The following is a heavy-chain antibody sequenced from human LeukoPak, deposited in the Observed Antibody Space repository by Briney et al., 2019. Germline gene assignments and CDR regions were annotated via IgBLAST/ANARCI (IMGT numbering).Heavy chain of an antibody. CDR1: GGSISYNY. CDR3: ARTGNYYDSSGYWGWIDY. Sequence: SETLSLTCTVSGGSISYNYWSWIRQPPGKGLEWIGYIYHSGSTNYNPSLKSRVTISIDMSMNQFFLKLSSVTAADTAVYYCARTGNYYDSSGYWGWIDYWGQGTLVTVSS. CDR2: IYHSGST. J-gene: IGHJ4*02. V-gene: IGHV4-59*01. D-gene: IGHD3-22*01.